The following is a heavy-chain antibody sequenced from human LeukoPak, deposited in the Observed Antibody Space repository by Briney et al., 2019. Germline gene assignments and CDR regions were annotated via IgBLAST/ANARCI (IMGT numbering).Heavy chain of an antibody. D-gene: IGHD3-10*02. CDR2: IDRGGNT. J-gene: IGHJ6*04. CDR1: GFTVSSNF. Sequence: AGGSLRPSCVASGFTVSSNFMSWVRQAPGKGLEWVSLIDRGGNTYYADSVKGRFTISRDTSKNALYLQMNSLRAEDTAVYYCAELGITMIGGVWGKGTTVTISS. V-gene: IGHV3-53*01. CDR3: AELGITMIGGV.